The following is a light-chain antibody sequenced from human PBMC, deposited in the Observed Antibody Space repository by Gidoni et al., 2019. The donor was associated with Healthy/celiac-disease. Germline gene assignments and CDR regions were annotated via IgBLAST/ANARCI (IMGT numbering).Light chain of an antibody. Sequence: QSVLTQPPSASGTPGQRVTISCSGSSSNIGSNTVNRYQQLPGTAPKLLIYSNNQRPSGFPDRFSGSKSGTSASLAISGLQSEDEADYYCAAWDDSLSVVFGGGTKLTVL. CDR1: SSNIGSNT. V-gene: IGLV1-44*01. J-gene: IGLJ2*01. CDR3: AAWDDSLSVV. CDR2: SNN.